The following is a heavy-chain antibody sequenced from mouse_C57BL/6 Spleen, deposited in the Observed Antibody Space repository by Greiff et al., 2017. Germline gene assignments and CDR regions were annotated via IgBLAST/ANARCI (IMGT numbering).Heavy chain of an antibody. V-gene: IGHV8-12*01. CDR1: GFSLSTSGMG. CDR3: ARNGRGYYAMDY. Sequence: QVQLKESGPGILQSSQTLSLTCSFSGFSLSTSGMGVSWIRQPSGKGLEWLAHIYWDDDKRYNPSLKSRLTISKDTARNQVFLKITSVDTADTATDYCARNGRGYYAMDYWGQGTSVTVSS. CDR2: IYWDDDK. J-gene: IGHJ4*01.